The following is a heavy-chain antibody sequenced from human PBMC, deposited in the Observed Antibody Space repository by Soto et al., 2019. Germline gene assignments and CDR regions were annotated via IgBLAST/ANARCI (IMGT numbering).Heavy chain of an antibody. D-gene: IGHD3-3*01. CDR3: AKARVSITIFGVITPAALDV. CDR2: IGGSSGGT. Sequence: SLRLSCXASGVTFSSYVMSWVRQAPGKGLECVSTIGGSSGGTYYADSVKGRFIISRDNSKSTLYLQMNTLRAEDAAVYYCAKARVSITIFGVITPAALDVWGKGTTVTVSS. J-gene: IGHJ6*04. V-gene: IGHV3-23*01. CDR1: GVTFSSYV.